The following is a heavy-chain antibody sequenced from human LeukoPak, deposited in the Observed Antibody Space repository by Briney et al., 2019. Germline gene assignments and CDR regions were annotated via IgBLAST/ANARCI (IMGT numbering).Heavy chain of an antibody. J-gene: IGHJ4*02. CDR3: ARDEGWFGEPSHLD. V-gene: IGHV3-66*01. CDR2: IYSGGNT. CDR1: GFTVSSNY. Sequence: GGSLRLSCAASGFTVSSNYMSWVRQVPGKGLEWVSVIYSGGNTYYADSVKGRFTISRDNFKNTLYLQMNSLRAEDTAVYYCARDEGWFGEPSHLDWGQGTLVTVSS. D-gene: IGHD3-10*01.